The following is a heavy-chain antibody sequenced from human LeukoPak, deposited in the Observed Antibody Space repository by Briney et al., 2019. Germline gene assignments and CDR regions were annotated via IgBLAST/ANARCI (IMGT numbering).Heavy chain of an antibody. J-gene: IGHJ4*02. CDR1: GFTFSSYG. CDR2: IRYDGSMK. D-gene: IGHD3-16*01. V-gene: IGHV3-30*02. Sequence: GGSLRLSCAASGFTFSSYGMHWVRQAPGKGLEWVAFIRYDGSMKYFADSVKGRFTISRDNSKNTLYLQMNTLRAEDTAVYYCAKGDLYVGFDYWGQGTLVTVSS. CDR3: AKGDLYVGFDY.